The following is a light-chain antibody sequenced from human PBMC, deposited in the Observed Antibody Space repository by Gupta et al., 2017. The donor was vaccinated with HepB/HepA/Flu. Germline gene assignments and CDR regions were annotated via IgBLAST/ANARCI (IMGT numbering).Light chain of an antibody. CDR3: MQALQTRT. V-gene: IGKV2-28*01. J-gene: IGKJ1*01. Sequence: VLSQSPLSLPVTPGEPASISCRSSQSLLHSNGYNYLDWYLQKPGQSPQLLIYLGSNRASGVPDRFSGSGSGTDFTLKISRVEAEDVGVYYCMQALQTRTFGQGTKVEIK. CDR2: LGS. CDR1: QSLLHSNGYNY.